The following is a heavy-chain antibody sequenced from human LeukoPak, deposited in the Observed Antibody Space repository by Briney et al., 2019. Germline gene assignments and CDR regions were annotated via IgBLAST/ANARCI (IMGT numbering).Heavy chain of an antibody. CDR2: MNPNSGNT. Sequence: ASVKVSCKASGYTFTSYDINWVRQATGQGLEWMGWMNPNSGNTGYAQKFQGRVTMTRNTSISTAYMELSSLRSEDTAVYYCARADRGGYYYYMDVWGKGTTVTVSS. J-gene: IGHJ6*03. CDR3: ARADRGGYYYYMDV. V-gene: IGHV1-8*01. D-gene: IGHD3-16*01. CDR1: GYTFTSYD.